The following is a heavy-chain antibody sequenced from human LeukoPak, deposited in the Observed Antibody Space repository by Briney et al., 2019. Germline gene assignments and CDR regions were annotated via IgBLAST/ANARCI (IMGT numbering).Heavy chain of an antibody. Sequence: SSETLSLTCTVSGGSISSGGYYWSWIRQHPGKGLEWIGYIYYSGSTYYNPSLKSRVTISVDTSKNQFSLKLSSVTAADTAVYYCARGWSWGAAHYYYYYGMDVWGQGTTVTVSS. D-gene: IGHD3-16*01. CDR3: ARGWSWGAAHYYYYYGMDV. V-gene: IGHV4-31*03. J-gene: IGHJ6*02. CDR2: IYYSGST. CDR1: GGSISSGGYY.